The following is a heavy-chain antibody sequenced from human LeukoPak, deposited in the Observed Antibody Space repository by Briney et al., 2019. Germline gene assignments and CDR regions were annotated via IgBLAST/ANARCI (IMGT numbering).Heavy chain of an antibody. CDR2: ILPIIHIP. CDR3: ARETEDDSIFGVVFGPLDY. Sequence: SVKVSCKASVGTFGTYTISWVRQAPGQGLEWMGRILPIIHIPDYAKKFQDSATIAADTSTNTAYMELGSLRSEDTAVYYCARETEDDSIFGVVFGPLDYWGQGTLVTVSS. D-gene: IGHD3-3*01. J-gene: IGHJ4*02. CDR1: VGTFGTYT. V-gene: IGHV1-69*04.